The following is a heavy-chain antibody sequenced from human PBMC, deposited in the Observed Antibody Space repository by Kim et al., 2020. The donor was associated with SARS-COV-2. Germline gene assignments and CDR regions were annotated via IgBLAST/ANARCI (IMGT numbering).Heavy chain of an antibody. Sequence: GGSLRLSCAASGFTFSSYAMHWVRQAPGKGLEWVAVIWDDGSNKYYADSVKGRITISRDNSKSTLSLQMNSLRAEDTAVYYCARLLYRHRWEAADYWGQGTLVTVSS. CDR3: ARLLYRHRWEAADY. J-gene: IGHJ4*02. CDR2: IWDDGSNK. D-gene: IGHD1-26*01. V-gene: IGHV3-33*01. CDR1: GFTFSSYA.